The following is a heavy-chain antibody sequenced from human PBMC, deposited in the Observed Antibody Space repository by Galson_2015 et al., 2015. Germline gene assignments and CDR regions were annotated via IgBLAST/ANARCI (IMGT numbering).Heavy chain of an antibody. CDR1: GFTFSSYA. D-gene: IGHD5-12*01. Sequence: SLRLSCAASGFTFSSYAMSWVRQAPGKGLEWVAVISYDGSNKYYADSVKGRFTISRDNSKNTLYLQMNSLRAEDTAVYYCARDEEYSGYDFWGQGTLVTVSS. V-gene: IGHV3-30-3*01. J-gene: IGHJ4*02. CDR2: ISYDGSNK. CDR3: ARDEEYSGYDF.